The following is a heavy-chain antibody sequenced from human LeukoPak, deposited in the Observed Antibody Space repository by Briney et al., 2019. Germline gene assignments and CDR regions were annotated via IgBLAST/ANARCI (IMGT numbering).Heavy chain of an antibody. V-gene: IGHV3-7*01. CDR3: ARDLRGVSV. CDR2: IKQDGSEE. CDR1: GFTFSSYA. D-gene: IGHD3-16*02. J-gene: IGHJ4*02. Sequence: AGGSLRLSCAASGFTFSSYAMHWVRQAPGKGLEWVANIKQDGSEEYYVDSVKGRFTVSRDNAKNSLYLQMNSLRAEDTAVYYCARDLRGVSVWGQGTLVTVST.